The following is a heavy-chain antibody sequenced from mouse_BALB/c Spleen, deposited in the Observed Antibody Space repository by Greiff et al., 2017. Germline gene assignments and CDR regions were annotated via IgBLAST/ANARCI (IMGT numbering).Heavy chain of an antibody. J-gene: IGHJ4*01. CDR2: ISSGSSTI. CDR1: GFTFSSFG. CDR3: ARKDYGSRRNYAMDY. V-gene: IGHV5-17*02. Sequence: EVKLMESGGGLVQPGGSRKLSCAASGFTFSSFGMHWVRQAPEKGLEWVAYISSGSSTIYYADTVKGRFTISRDNPKNTLFLQMTSLRSEDTAMYYCARKDYGSRRNYAMDYWGQGTSVTVSS. D-gene: IGHD1-1*01.